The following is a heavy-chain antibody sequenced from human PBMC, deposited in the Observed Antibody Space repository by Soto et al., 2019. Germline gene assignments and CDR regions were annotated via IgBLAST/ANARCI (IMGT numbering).Heavy chain of an antibody. V-gene: IGHV1-69*04. D-gene: IGHD2-15*01. J-gene: IGHJ3*02. Sequence: VASVKVSCKASGGTFSSYTISWVRQAPGQGLEWMGRIIPILGIANYAQKFQGRVTITADKSTSTAYMELSSLRSEDTAVYYCARDKAQIGYCSGGSCYRNDAFDIWGQGTMVTVSS. CDR2: IIPILGIA. CDR3: ARDKAQIGYCSGGSCYRNDAFDI. CDR1: GGTFSSYT.